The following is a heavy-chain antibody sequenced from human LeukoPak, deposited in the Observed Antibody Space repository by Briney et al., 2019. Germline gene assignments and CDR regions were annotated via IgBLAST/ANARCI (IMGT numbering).Heavy chain of an antibody. CDR2: ISAYNGNT. V-gene: IGHV1-18*01. D-gene: IGHD2-15*01. Sequence: GASVKVSCKASGYTFTSYGISWVRQAPGQGLEWMGWISAYNGNTNYAQKLQGRVTMTTDTSTSTAYMELRSLRSDDTAVYYCARGGCSGGSCCSFSPITDYWGQGTLVTVSS. CDR3: ARGGCSGGSCCSFSPITDY. CDR1: GYTFTSYG. J-gene: IGHJ4*02.